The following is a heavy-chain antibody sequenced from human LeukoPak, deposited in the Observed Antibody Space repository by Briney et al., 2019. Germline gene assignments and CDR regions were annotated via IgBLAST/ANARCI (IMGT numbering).Heavy chain of an antibody. D-gene: IGHD6-13*01. Sequence: PSETLSLTCTVSGGSISSSSYYWGWIRQPPGKGLEWIGSLYYSGTTYYDPSLKSRVTMSVDTSNNQFSLKLSSVTAADTSMYYCVTSYGTSWLRFDYWGQGTLVTLSS. J-gene: IGHJ4*02. V-gene: IGHV4-39*01. CDR1: GGSISSSSYY. CDR2: LYYSGTT. CDR3: VTSYGTSWLRFDY.